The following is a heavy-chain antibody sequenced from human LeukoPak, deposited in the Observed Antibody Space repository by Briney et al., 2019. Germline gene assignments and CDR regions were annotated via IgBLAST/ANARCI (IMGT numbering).Heavy chain of an antibody. CDR2: LSPKTGGT. CDR1: GYTFTDYY. CDR3: ARASYCGGGYSYFDY. J-gene: IGHJ4*02. V-gene: IGHV1-2*02. D-gene: IGHD2-21*01. Sequence: VGSLTVSCKASGYTFTDYYIHWVRQAPGQGLECMGWLSPKTGGTFYAQRFQGRVTMTMDTSISTSYMQLSWLRSDDTAVYYCARASYCGGGYSYFDYWGQGTLVTASS.